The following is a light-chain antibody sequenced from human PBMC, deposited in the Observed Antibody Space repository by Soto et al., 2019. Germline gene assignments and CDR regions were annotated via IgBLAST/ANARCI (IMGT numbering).Light chain of an antibody. CDR3: QQRSNWPTMYT. CDR1: QSVSSY. J-gene: IGKJ2*01. Sequence: EIVLTQSPATLSLSPGERATLSCRASQSVSSYLAWYQQKPGQAPRLLIYDASNRATGIPARFSGSGSGTDFTLTFSSLEPEDFAVYYCQQRSNWPTMYTFGQGTKLEIK. CDR2: DAS. V-gene: IGKV3-11*01.